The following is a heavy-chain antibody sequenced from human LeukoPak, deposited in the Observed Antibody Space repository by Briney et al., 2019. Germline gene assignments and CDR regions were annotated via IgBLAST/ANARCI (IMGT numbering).Heavy chain of an antibody. CDR2: IKQDGSEK. J-gene: IGHJ4*02. Sequence: PGGSLRLSCAASGFTVSSNYMSWVRQAPGKGLEWVANIKQDGSEKYYVDSVKGRFTISRDNAKNSLYLQMNSLRAEDTAVYYCVCGPLKSGSLDYWGQGTLVTVSS. V-gene: IGHV3-7*01. CDR1: GFTVSSNY. D-gene: IGHD3-10*01. CDR3: VCGPLKSGSLDY.